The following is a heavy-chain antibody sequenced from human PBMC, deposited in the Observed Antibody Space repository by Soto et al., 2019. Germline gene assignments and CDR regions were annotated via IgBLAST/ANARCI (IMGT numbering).Heavy chain of an antibody. CDR2: IYHSGST. Sequence: QVQLQESGPGLVKPSGTLSLTCAVSGGSISSSNWWSWVRQPPGKGLEWIGEIYHSGSTNYNPSLKSRVTISVDKSKKQFSLKLSSVTAADTAVYYCVRVIAVAGPLIDAFDIWGQGTMVTVSS. V-gene: IGHV4-4*02. CDR3: VRVIAVAGPLIDAFDI. D-gene: IGHD6-19*01. J-gene: IGHJ3*02. CDR1: GGSISSSNW.